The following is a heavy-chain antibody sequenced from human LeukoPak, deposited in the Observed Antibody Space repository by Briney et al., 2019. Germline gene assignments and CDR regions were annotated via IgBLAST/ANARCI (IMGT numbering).Heavy chain of an antibody. CDR2: IRSKANSYAT. V-gene: IGHV3-73*01. D-gene: IGHD3-22*01. CDR3: TMIVVPHDY. CDR1: GFTFSSYA. J-gene: IGHJ4*02. Sequence: PGGSLRLSCAASGFTFSSYAMSWVRQASGKGLEWVGRIRSKANSYATAYAASVKGRFTISRDDSKNTAYLQMNSLKTEDAAVYYCTMIVVPHDYWGQGTLVTVSS.